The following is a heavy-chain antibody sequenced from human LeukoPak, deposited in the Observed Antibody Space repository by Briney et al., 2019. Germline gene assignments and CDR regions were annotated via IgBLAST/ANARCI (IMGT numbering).Heavy chain of an antibody. V-gene: IGHV1-18*01. Sequence: ASVKVSCKASSYTFTNYAFTWVRQAPGQGLEWMGWISTYNGNTNYAQKLQDRVTMTTDTSTSTAYMELRSLRSDDTAVYFCARDHVSYYLDPWGQGTLVTVSS. CDR1: SYTFTNYA. J-gene: IGHJ5*02. D-gene: IGHD1-26*01. CDR2: ISTYNGNT. CDR3: ARDHVSYYLDP.